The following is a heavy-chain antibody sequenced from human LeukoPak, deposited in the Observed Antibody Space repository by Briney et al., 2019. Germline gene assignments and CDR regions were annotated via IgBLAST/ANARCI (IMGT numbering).Heavy chain of an antibody. V-gene: IGHV4-4*07. Sequence: SETLSLTCTVSGGSISSYYWSWIRQPAGKGLEWIGRIYTSGSTNYNPSLKSRVTMSVDTSKNQFSLKLSSVTAADTAVYYCARGSRRLCRGGSCYSTDWFDPWGQGTLVTVSS. CDR3: ARGSRRLCRGGSCYSTDWFDP. CDR2: IYTSGST. D-gene: IGHD2-15*01. J-gene: IGHJ5*02. CDR1: GGSISSYY.